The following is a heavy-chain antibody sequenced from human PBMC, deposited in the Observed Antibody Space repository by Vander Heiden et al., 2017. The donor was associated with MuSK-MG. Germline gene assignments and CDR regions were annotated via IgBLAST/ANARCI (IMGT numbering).Heavy chain of an antibody. CDR2: IFYSGRP. CDR3: ARHDRVSFLGTFDY. J-gene: IGHJ4*02. CDR1: GGSISGSSYY. D-gene: IGHD7-27*01. Sequence: QLQLQESGPGLVKPSETLSLTCTVSGGSISGSSYYWGWIRQPPGKGLEWIGSIFYSGRPYHNPSLKSRVTISVDTSKNQFSLKLSSVTAADTAVYYCARHDRVSFLGTFDYWGQGTPVTVSS. V-gene: IGHV4-39*01.